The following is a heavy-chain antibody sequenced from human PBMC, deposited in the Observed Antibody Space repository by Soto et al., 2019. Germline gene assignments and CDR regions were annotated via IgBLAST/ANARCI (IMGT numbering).Heavy chain of an antibody. Sequence: SETLSLTCAVYGGSFSGYYWSWIRQPPGKGLEWIGEINHSGSTNYNPSLKSRVTISVDTSKNQFSLKLSSVTAADTAVYYCARVGNTHNYYGMDVWGQGTTVTVSS. V-gene: IGHV4-34*01. D-gene: IGHD4-4*01. J-gene: IGHJ6*02. CDR3: ARVGNTHNYYGMDV. CDR1: GGSFSGYY. CDR2: INHSGST.